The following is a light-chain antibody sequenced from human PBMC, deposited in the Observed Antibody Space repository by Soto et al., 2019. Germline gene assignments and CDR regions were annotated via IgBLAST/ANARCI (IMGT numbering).Light chain of an antibody. Sequence: DIQMTQSPSTLSASVGDRVTITCRANQSISALLDWYQQKPGKAPKLLNYKASSLESGGTSRFSGSGSGTDFTLTISSLQHDDFATYSCQRYNTYPWTFGQGTKVEIK. CDR1: QSISAL. J-gene: IGKJ1*01. CDR2: KAS. CDR3: QRYNTYPWT. V-gene: IGKV1-5*03.